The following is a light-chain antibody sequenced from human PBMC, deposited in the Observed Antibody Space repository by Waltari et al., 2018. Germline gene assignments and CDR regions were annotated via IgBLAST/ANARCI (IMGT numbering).Light chain of an antibody. J-gene: IGKJ3*01. CDR3: MQGVQLPHT. Sequence: DIVVTQSPLSLPVTPGEPASISCKSSQSLMYSNGYNYLDWYLQKPGQSPQLLIYLGSNRASGVPDRFSGSGSGTDFTLKISRVEAEEVGVYYCMQGVQLPHTFGPGTKVEIK. CDR2: LGS. CDR1: QSLMYSNGYNY. V-gene: IGKV2-28*01.